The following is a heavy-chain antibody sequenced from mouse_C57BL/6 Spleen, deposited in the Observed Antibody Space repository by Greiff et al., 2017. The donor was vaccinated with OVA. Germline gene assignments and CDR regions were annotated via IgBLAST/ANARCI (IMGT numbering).Heavy chain of an antibody. CDR3: TRSGITTALDY. J-gene: IGHJ2*01. V-gene: IGHV1-7*01. CDR1: GYTFTSYG. CDR2: INPSSGYT. Sequence: QVQLQQSGAELAKPGASVKLSCKASGYTFTSYGMHWVKQRPGKGLEWIGSINPSSGYTKYNQKFKDKATLTADKSSSTAYMQLSSLTYEDSAVYYCTRSGITTALDYWGQGTTLTVSS. D-gene: IGHD1-1*01.